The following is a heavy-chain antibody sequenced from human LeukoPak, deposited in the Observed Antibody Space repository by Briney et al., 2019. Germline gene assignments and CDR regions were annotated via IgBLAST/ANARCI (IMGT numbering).Heavy chain of an antibody. D-gene: IGHD3-10*01. CDR2: ISSSGSTI. Sequence: GGSLRLSCAASGFPFSTHSLNWVRQAPGKGLEWVSYISSSGSTIYYADSVKGRFTISRDNAKNSLYLQMNSLRAEDTAVYYCARARAFSEAKTRYGSGSYNYWGQGTLVTVSS. V-gene: IGHV3-48*04. J-gene: IGHJ4*02. CDR1: GFPFSTHS. CDR3: ARARAFSEAKTRYGSGSYNY.